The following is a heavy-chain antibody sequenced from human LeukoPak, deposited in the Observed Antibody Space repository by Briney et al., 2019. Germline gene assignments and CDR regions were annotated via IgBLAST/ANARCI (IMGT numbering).Heavy chain of an antibody. V-gene: IGHV1-69*04. CDR2: IIPILDIA. CDR3: AFAPIPRYYFDY. CDR1: GGTFSSYA. Sequence: SSVKVSCKASGGTFSSYAISWVRQAPGQGLEWMGRIIPILDIANYPQKFQGRVTITADKSTSTAYMELSSLRSEDTAVYYCAFAPIPRYYFDYWGQGTRVSVSS. J-gene: IGHJ4*02.